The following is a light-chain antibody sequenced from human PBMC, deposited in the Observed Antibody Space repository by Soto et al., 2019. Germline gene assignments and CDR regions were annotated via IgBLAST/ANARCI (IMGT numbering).Light chain of an antibody. CDR2: EVN. J-gene: IGLJ1*01. V-gene: IGLV2-8*01. Sequence: QSVLTQPPSASGSPGQSVTISCTGTGTDVGGYNYVSWYQQHPGKAPKLIIYEVNKRPSGVPDRFSGSKSANTASLTVSGLQAEDEADYYCSSYEGSNNSYVFGTGTKLTVL. CDR3: SSYEGSNNSYV. CDR1: GTDVGGYNY.